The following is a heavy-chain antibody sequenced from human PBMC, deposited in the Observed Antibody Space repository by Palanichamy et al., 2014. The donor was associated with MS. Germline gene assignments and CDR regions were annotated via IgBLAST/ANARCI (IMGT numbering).Heavy chain of an antibody. V-gene: IGHV4-31*03. CDR3: ARDTGYSYGYQYYAFDI. J-gene: IGHJ3*02. D-gene: IGHD5-18*01. CDR1: GGSISSGGYY. CDR2: IYFSGST. Sequence: QVQLQEPGPGLVKPSQTLSLTCTVSGGSISSGGYYWSWIRQHPGKGLEWIGYIYFSGSTYYNPSLESRVTISVDTSKNQFSLKLSSVTAADRAVYYCARDTGYSYGYQYYAFDIWGQGTMVTVSS.